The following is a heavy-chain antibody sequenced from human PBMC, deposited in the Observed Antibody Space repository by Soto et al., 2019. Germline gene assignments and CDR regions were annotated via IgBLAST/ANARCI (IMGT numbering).Heavy chain of an antibody. V-gene: IGHV4-59*01. J-gene: IGHJ6*02. Sequence: SETLSLTCTVSGGSISSYYWSWIRQPPGKGLEWIGYIYDSGSTNYNPSLRSRVIISVDTSKNQFSLKVSSVTAADTAVYYCAREGGDAARYYYYYGMDVWGQGTTVTVSS. CDR1: GGSISSYY. D-gene: IGHD6-6*01. CDR3: AREGGDAARYYYYYGMDV. CDR2: IYDSGST.